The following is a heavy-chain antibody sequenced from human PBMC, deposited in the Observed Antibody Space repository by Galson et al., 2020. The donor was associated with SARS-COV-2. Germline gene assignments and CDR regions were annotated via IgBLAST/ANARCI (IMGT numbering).Heavy chain of an antibody. Sequence: GESLKISCAASGFTFSSYGMHWVRQAPGKGLEWVAVISYDGSNKYYADSVKGRFTISRDNSKNTLYLQMNSLRAEDTAVYYCAKLGGGGYYYYYYGMDVWGQGTTVTVSS. CDR2: ISYDGSNK. V-gene: IGHV3-30*18. CDR1: GFTFSSYG. J-gene: IGHJ6*02. CDR3: AKLGGGGYYYYYYGMDV. D-gene: IGHD1-26*01.